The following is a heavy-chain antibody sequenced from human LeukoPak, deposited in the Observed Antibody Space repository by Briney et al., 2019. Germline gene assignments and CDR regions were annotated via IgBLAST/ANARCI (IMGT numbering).Heavy chain of an antibody. CDR2: ISGSGGST. D-gene: IGHD7-27*01. J-gene: IGHJ4*02. V-gene: IGHV3-23*01. CDR3: AKGRWGFDY. Sequence: GGSLRLSCAASGFTFSSYWMSWVRQAPGQGLEWVSGISGSGGSTYYADSVKGRLTISRDNSKNTLYLQMNSLKAEDTALYYCAKGRWGFDYWGQGALVIVSS. CDR1: GFTFSSYW.